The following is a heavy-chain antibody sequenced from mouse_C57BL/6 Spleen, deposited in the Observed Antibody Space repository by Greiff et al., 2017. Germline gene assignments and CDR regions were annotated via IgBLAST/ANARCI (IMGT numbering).Heavy chain of an antibody. CDR3: ARYYYSKGVFAY. V-gene: IGHV1-55*01. J-gene: IGHJ3*01. Sequence: QVQLQQPGAELVKPGASVKMSCKASGYTFTSYWITWVKQRPGQGLEWIGDIYPGSGSTNYNEKFKSKATLTVVTSSSTAYMQLSSLTSEDSAVYYCARYYYSKGVFAYWGQGTLVTVSA. CDR1: GYTFTSYW. CDR2: IYPGSGST. D-gene: IGHD2-5*01.